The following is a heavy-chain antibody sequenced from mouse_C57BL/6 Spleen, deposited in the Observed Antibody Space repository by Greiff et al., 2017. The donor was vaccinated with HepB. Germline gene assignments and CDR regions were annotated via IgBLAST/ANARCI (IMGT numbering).Heavy chain of an antibody. V-gene: IGHV5-12*01. CDR3: ARRIYYGKDAMDY. Sequence: EVQRVESGGGLVQPGGSLKLSCAASGFTFSDYYMYWVRQTPEKRLEWVAYISNGGGSTYYPDTVKGRFTISRDNAKNTLYLQMSRLKSEDTAMYYCARRIYYGKDAMDYWGQGTSVTVSS. CDR2: ISNGGGST. D-gene: IGHD2-1*01. CDR1: GFTFSDYY. J-gene: IGHJ4*01.